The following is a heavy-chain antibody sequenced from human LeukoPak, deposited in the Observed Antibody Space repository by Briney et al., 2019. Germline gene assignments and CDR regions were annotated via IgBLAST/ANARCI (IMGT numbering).Heavy chain of an antibody. D-gene: IGHD1-26*01. CDR3: AKDLMRELLHGFVGY. CDR1: GFTFSSYA. V-gene: IGHV3-23*01. Sequence: GGSLRLSCAASGFTFSSYAMSWVRQAPGKGLEWVSSISNSGGSTYYADSVKGRFTISRDNSKNTLYLQMNSLRAEDTAVYYCAKDLMRELLHGFVGYWGQGTLVTVSS. CDR2: ISNSGGST. J-gene: IGHJ4*02.